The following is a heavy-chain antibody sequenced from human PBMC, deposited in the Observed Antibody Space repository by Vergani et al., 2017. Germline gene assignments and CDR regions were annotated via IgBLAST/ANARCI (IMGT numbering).Heavy chain of an antibody. CDR1: GYTFTSYA. V-gene: IGHV1-3*01. D-gene: IGHD3-16*02. CDR3: AREGFYDYVWGSDRLRGGYYFDY. Sequence: QVQLVQSGAEVKKPGASVKVSCKASGYTFTSYAMHWVRQAPGQRLEWMGWINAGNGTTKYSQKFQGRVTITRDTSASTAYMELSSLRSEDTAVYYCAREGFYDYVWGSDRLRGGYYFDYWGQGTLVTVSS. CDR2: INAGNGTT. J-gene: IGHJ4*02.